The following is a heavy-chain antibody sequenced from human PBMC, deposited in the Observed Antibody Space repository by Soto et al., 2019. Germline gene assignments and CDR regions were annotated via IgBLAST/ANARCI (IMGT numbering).Heavy chain of an antibody. V-gene: IGHV3-73*01. J-gene: IGHJ4*02. CDR2: VRTRPHNYAT. CDR3: ASDSSGYLRTDY. CDR1: GFTFTASA. D-gene: IGHD3-22*01. Sequence: EVQLVESGRGLVQPGGSLQLSCKASGFTFTASAIHWVRQAPGKGLEWVGRVRTRPHNYATGYAASVKGRFTTSRDDSKNMAYLQMSSLDTEDTAVYFCASDSSGYLRTDYWGQGTLVTVSS.